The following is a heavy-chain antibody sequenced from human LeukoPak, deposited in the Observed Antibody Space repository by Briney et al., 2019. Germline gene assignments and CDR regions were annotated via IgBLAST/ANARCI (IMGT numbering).Heavy chain of an antibody. J-gene: IGHJ6*03. CDR1: GGSITDYY. V-gene: IGHV4-34*01. D-gene: IGHD3-10*01. Sequence: PSETLSLTCALSGGSITDYYYNWVRQPPGKGLEWIGEINHSGSTTYNPSLKGRVIIAVDTSKNQFSLKLSSVTAADTAVYYCARSGSDSAYYYYMDVWGKGTTVTISS. CDR2: INHSGST. CDR3: ARSGSDSAYYYYMDV.